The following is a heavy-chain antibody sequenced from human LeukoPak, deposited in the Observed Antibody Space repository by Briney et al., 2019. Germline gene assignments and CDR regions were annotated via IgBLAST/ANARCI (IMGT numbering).Heavy chain of an antibody. Sequence: PGGSLRLSCAASGFTFSSYWMSWVRQAPGKGLEWVSSISSSSSYIYYADSVKGRFTISRDNAKNSLYLQMNSLRAEDTAVYYCARVPQYYLTRYGMDVWGQGTTVTVSS. CDR2: ISSSSSYI. J-gene: IGHJ6*02. V-gene: IGHV3-21*01. D-gene: IGHD3-10*01. CDR1: GFTFSSYW. CDR3: ARVPQYYLTRYGMDV.